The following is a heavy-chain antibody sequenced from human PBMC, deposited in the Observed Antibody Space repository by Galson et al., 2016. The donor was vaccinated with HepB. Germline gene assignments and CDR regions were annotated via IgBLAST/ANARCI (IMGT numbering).Heavy chain of an antibody. CDR2: IYPGDSDT. D-gene: IGHD6-6*01. J-gene: IGHJ6*02. Sequence: QSGAEVTKPGESLKISCKGSGYSFTSYWIGWVRQMPGKGLEWMGIIYPGDSDTRYSPSFQGQVTISADKSISTAYLQWSSLKASDTAMYYCARHLGSRSIAADYGMDVWGQGTTVTVSS. V-gene: IGHV5-51*01. CDR3: ARHLGSRSIAADYGMDV. CDR1: GYSFTSYW.